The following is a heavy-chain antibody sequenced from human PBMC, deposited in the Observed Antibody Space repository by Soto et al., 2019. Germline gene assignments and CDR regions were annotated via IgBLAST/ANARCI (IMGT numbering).Heavy chain of an antibody. V-gene: IGHV3-64*01. CDR1: ECTLRGYA. D-gene: IGHD6-6*01. CDR3: ARRARTDFYYMDV. Sequence: VGSLRLSCAAFECTLRGYAVDWVLQAPGKGLEYVSGISSNGVGTYYANSVQGRFTLSRDDSKNTVYLQMGSLRPEDMAVYYCARRARTDFYYMDVWGKGTTVTVSS. J-gene: IGHJ6*03. CDR2: ISSNGVGT.